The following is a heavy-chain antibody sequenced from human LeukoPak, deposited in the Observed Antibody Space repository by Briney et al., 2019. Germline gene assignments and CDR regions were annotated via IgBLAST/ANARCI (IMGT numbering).Heavy chain of an antibody. CDR3: AKAGPYYFDY. Sequence: GGSLSLSCSASGFPFSSYAMHWVRQAAGKGLEYVSAISDSVGRTYYADSVKGRFTISRDNSKNTLYLQMSSLRAEDTAVYYCAKAGPYYFDYGGQGTLVTVSS. CDR2: ISDSVGRT. CDR1: GFPFSSYA. V-gene: IGHV3-64D*09. J-gene: IGHJ4*02.